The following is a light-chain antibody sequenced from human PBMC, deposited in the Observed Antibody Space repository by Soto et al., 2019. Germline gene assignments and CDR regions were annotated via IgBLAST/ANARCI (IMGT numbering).Light chain of an antibody. CDR1: QSINSE. CDR3: QQDHNWPLT. J-gene: IGKJ2*01. Sequence: DIEMTQSPATLSLSLGDRAALSCRASQSINSELAWYQQKPGQPPRLLIYGASTMATGVPASFTGSESGSEFSLTISGLQSEDFAVYYCQQDHNWPLTFGQGTRLEI. V-gene: IGKV3-15*01. CDR2: GAS.